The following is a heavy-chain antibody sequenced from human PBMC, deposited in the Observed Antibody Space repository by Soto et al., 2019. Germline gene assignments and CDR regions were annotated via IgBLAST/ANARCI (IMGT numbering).Heavy chain of an antibody. Sequence: PSETLSLTCTVSGGSVSSGSYYWSWIRQPPGKGLACIGYIYYSGSTNYNPSLKSRVTISVDTSKNQFSLKLTSVTAADTAVYYCARVPDSSGHNYYFDYWGQGTLVTVS. J-gene: IGHJ4*02. CDR3: ARVPDSSGHNYYFDY. V-gene: IGHV4-61*01. CDR1: GGSVSSGSYY. CDR2: IYYSGST. D-gene: IGHD3-22*01.